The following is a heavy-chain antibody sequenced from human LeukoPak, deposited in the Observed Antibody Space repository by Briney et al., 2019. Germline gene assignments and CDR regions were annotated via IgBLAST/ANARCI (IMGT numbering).Heavy chain of an antibody. V-gene: IGHV5-51*01. CDR2: IYPGDSDT. D-gene: IGHD6-13*01. CDR1: GYSFTSYW. Sequence: RGESLKISCKGSGYSFTSYWIGCVRQMPGKGLEWMGIIYPGDSDTRYSPSFQGQVTISADKSISTAYLQWSGLKASDTATYYCARLIAAAGTRGHWFDPWGQGTLVTVSS. CDR3: ARLIAAAGTRGHWFDP. J-gene: IGHJ5*02.